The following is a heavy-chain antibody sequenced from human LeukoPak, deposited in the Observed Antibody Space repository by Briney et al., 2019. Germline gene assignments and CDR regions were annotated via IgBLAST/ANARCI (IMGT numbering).Heavy chain of an antibody. D-gene: IGHD2-15*01. CDR2: MNTNIRNP. V-gene: IGHV7-4-1*02. Sequence: ASVKVSCRASGYSFTNYAITWVRQAPGQRLEWMGWMNTNIRNPTYAQGFRGRFVLSLDTSVNTAYLQISRLKAEDTAVYYCARGRGCSDNSCYKDYWGQGTQVTVSS. J-gene: IGHJ4*02. CDR3: ARGRGCSDNSCYKDY. CDR1: GYSFTNYA.